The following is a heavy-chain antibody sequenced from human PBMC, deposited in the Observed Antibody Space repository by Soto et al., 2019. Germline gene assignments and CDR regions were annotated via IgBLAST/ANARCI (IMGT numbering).Heavy chain of an antibody. CDR1: GGPISSGGYY. CDR3: ARHGGYFSGGSCYFNYDY. J-gene: IGHJ4*02. D-gene: IGHD2-15*01. CDR2: IYYSGST. V-gene: IGHV4-31*02. Sequence: PSETLSLTCTVSGGPISSGGYYWSWIRQHPGKGLEWIGYIYYSGSTNYNPSLKSRVTISVDTSKNQFSLKLSSVTAADTAVYYCARHGGYFSGGSCYFNYDYWGQGTLVTVSS.